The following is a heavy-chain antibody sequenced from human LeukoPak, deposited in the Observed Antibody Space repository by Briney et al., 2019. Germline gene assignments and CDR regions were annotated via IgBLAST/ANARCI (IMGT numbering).Heavy chain of an antibody. J-gene: IGHJ4*02. Sequence: LXXSXXASGFXFSSYAMHWVRQAPGKGLEWVAVISYDGSNKYYADSVKGRFTISRDNSKNTLYLQMNSLRAEDTAVYYCARDATYYYDSSGPTHLDYWGQGTLVTVSS. V-gene: IGHV3-30-3*01. D-gene: IGHD3-22*01. CDR3: ARDATYYYDSSGPTHLDY. CDR2: ISYDGSNK. CDR1: GFXFSSYA.